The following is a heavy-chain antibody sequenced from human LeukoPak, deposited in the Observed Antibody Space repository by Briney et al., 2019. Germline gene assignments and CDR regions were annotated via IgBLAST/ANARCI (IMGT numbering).Heavy chain of an antibody. CDR2: INHSGST. CDR1: GGSFSGYY. Sequence: SETLSLTCAVYGGSFSGYYWTWIRQPPGKGLEWIGEINHSGSTNYNPSPKSRVTISVDTSKKQFSLKLSSVTAADTAIYYCAKDRGGDWHGAFGIWGQGTMVTVSS. CDR3: AKDRGGDWHGAFGI. V-gene: IGHV4-34*01. J-gene: IGHJ3*02. D-gene: IGHD2-21*02.